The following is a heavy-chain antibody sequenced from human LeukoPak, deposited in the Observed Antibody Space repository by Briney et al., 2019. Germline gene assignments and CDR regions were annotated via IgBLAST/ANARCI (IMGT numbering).Heavy chain of an antibody. Sequence: GGSLRLSCAASGFTFSSHAMSWVRQAPGRGLEWVSGISGSGGSTYYADSVKGRFTISRDNSKNTLYLQMNSLRAEDTAVYYCAKTGPEVVVTASLGWLDSWGQGTLVTVSS. CDR3: AKTGPEVVVTASLGWLDS. J-gene: IGHJ5*01. CDR2: ISGSGGST. V-gene: IGHV3-23*01. CDR1: GFTFSSHA. D-gene: IGHD2-21*02.